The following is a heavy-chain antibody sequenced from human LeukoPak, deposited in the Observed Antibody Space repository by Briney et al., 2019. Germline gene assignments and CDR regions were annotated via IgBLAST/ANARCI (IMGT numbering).Heavy chain of an antibody. CDR2: IKGDGIGT. CDR1: GFDFSSNW. J-gene: IGHJ4*02. D-gene: IGHD3-3*01. V-gene: IGHV3-74*01. CDR3: AKDHYWSIDY. Sequence: GGSLRLSCAASGFDFSSNWMHWVRHAPGQGLVWVSRIKGDGIGTNYADSVKGRFTISRDIAKNTLCLQMNSLRAEDTGVYYCAKDHYWSIDYWGRGTLVTVSS.